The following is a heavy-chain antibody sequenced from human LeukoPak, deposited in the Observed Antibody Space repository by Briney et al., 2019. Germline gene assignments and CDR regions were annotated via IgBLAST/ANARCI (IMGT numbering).Heavy chain of an antibody. J-gene: IGHJ4*02. CDR3: ARESGSYYDPANFDY. D-gene: IGHD1-26*01. CDR1: GFTFSSYG. CDR2: IWYDGSNK. V-gene: IGHV3-33*01. Sequence: GRSLRLSCAASGFTFSSYGMPWVRQAPGKGLEWVAVIWYDGSNKYYADSVKGRFTISRDNSKNTLYLQMNSLRAEDTAVYYCARESGSYYDPANFDYWGQGTLVTVSS.